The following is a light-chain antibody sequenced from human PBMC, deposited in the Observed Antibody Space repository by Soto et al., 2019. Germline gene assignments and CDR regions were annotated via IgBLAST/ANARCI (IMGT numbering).Light chain of an antibody. CDR1: QSIGSY. J-gene: IGKJ1*01. CDR2: AAS. CDR3: QQSYSTTWT. V-gene: IGKV1-39*01. Sequence: IQMTQSPSSLSASVGDRVTMTCRASQSIGSYVNWYQEKPGEAPKVLIFAASSLQSGVPSRFSGSGSGTECTLTISSLQPEDFATYYCQQSYSTTWTFGQGTKVDIK.